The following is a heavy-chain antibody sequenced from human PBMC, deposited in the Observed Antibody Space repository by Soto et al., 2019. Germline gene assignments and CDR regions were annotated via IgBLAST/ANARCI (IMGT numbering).Heavy chain of an antibody. CDR3: VRDNYQQLDAFDI. V-gene: IGHV1-2*02. J-gene: IGHJ3*02. CDR2: INPNSGGT. Sequence: ASVKVSCKASGYTFTGYYMHWVRQPPGQGLEWMGWINPNSGGTNNAQKFQGRVTMTRDTSISTAYMELSSLRSDDTAVYYFVRDNYQQLDAFDIWGQGTMVTVSS. CDR1: GYTFTGYY. D-gene: IGHD6-13*01.